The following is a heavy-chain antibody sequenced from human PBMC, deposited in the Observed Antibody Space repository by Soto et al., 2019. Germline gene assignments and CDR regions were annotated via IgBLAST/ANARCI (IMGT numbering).Heavy chain of an antibody. CDR2: IFPIFGTA. D-gene: IGHD1-1*01. J-gene: IGHJ6*02. CDR1: GGTFSIYA. Sequence: QVQLVQSGAEVKKPESSVKVSCKASGGTFSIYAISWVRQAPGQGLEWVGGIFPIFGTADYAQKFQGRVTTTADESTSTASMELSSLSSEDTAVYYCARHLEPPSYGMDVWGQGTTVTVSS. V-gene: IGHV1-69*12. CDR3: ARHLEPPSYGMDV.